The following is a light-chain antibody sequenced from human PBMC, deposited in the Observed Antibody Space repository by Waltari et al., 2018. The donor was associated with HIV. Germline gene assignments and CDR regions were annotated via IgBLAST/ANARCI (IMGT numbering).Light chain of an antibody. CDR3: QQHNNWPPYT. Sequence: EIVMTQSPATLSVSPGERATLSCRASQSVSSNLAWYQQKPGQAPRLLIHGASTWSTSSPARFSGSGAATEFTITISSRQSEDVAVYYCQQHNNWPPYTFGQGTKLEIK. CDR2: GAS. CDR1: QSVSSN. J-gene: IGKJ2*01. V-gene: IGKV3-15*01.